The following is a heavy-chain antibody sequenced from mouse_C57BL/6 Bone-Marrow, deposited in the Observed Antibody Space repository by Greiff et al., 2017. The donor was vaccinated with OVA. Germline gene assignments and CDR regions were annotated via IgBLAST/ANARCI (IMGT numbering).Heavy chain of an antibody. CDR2: IAPNSGGT. D-gene: IGHD2-1*01. J-gene: IGHJ3*01. CDR1: GYTFTSYW. V-gene: IGHV1-72*01. Sequence: VQLQQPGAELVKPGASVKLSCKASGYTFTSYWMHWVKQRPGRGLEWIGRIAPNSGGTKYNEKFKSKATLTVDKPSSTAYMQLSSLTSEDSAVYYCAREGNYGNYGGFAYWGQGTLVTVSA. CDR3: AREGNYGNYGGFAY.